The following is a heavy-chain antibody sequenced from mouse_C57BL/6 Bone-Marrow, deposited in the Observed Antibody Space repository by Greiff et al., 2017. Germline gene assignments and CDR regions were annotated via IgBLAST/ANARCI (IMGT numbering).Heavy chain of an antibody. CDR3: ARESNWDYFDY. CDR2: IDPSDSYT. V-gene: IGHV1-69*01. D-gene: IGHD4-1*01. Sequence: QVQLQQPGAELVMPGASVKLSCKASGYTFTSYWMHWVKQRPGQGLEWIGEIDPSDSYTNYNQKFKGKSTLTVYKSSSTAYMQLSSLTSEDSAVYYCARESNWDYFDYWGQGTTLTVSS. CDR1: GYTFTSYW. J-gene: IGHJ2*01.